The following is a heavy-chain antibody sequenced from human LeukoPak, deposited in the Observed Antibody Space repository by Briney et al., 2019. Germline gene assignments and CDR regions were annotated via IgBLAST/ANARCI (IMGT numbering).Heavy chain of an antibody. J-gene: IGHJ4*02. CDR3: ARPDYGDYGPIDY. D-gene: IGHD4-17*01. V-gene: IGHV5-51*01. CDR2: IYPDDSDT. Sequence: GESLKISCKGSGYSFTSYWIGWVRQMPGKGLEWMGIIYPDDSDTRYSPSFQGQVTISADKSISTAYLQWSSLKASVTAMYYCARPDYGDYGPIDYWGQGTLVTVSS. CDR1: GYSFTSYW.